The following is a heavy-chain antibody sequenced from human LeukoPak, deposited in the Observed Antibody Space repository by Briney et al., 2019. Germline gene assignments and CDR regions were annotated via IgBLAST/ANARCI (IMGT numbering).Heavy chain of an antibody. J-gene: IGHJ5*02. V-gene: IGHV4-59*12. CDR3: ARSSLWQNWFDP. Sequence: SETLSLTCTVSGGSISSYYWSWIRQPPGKGLEWIGYIYYSGSTNYNPSLKSRVTISVDTSKNQFSLKLSSVTAADTAVYYCARSSLWQNWFDPWGQGTLVTVSS. D-gene: IGHD2-21*01. CDR2: IYYSGST. CDR1: GGSISSYY.